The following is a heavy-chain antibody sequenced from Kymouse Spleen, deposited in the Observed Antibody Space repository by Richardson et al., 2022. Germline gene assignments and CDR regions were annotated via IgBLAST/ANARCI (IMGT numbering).Heavy chain of an antibody. CDR3: ASNWNYRAFDI. J-gene: IGHJ3*02. CDR1: GFTFSSYG. D-gene: IGHD1-7*01. V-gene: IGHV3-33*01. CDR2: IWYDGSNK. Sequence: QVQLVESGGGVVQPGRSLRLSCAASGFTFSSYGMHWVRQAPGKGLEWVAVIWYDGSNKYYADSVKGRFTISRDNSKNTLYLQMNSLRAEDTAVYYCASNWNYRAFDIWGQGTMVTVSS.